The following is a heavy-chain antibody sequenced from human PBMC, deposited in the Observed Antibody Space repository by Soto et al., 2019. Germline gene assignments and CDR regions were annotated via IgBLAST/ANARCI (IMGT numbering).Heavy chain of an antibody. CDR1: GFTFSSYA. CDR3: AKILGDDFWSGYIHFDY. J-gene: IGHJ4*02. CDR2: ISGSGGST. D-gene: IGHD3-3*01. V-gene: IGHV3-23*01. Sequence: PGGSLRLSCAASGFTFSSYAMSWVRQAPGKGLEWVSAISGSGGSTYYADSVKGRFTISRDNSKNTLYLQMNSLRAEDTAVYYCAKILGDDFWSGYIHFDYWGQGTRVTVSS.